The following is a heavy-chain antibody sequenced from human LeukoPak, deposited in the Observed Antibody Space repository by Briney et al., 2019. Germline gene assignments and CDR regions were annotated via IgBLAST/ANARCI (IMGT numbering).Heavy chain of an antibody. Sequence: VASVTVSCKASGRTFISYAISWVRQAPGQGREWMGWIIPIFGIANYAQKFQGRVTITADKSTSTAYMELSSLRSEDTAVYYCARNRPNVVPAALFGYYYGMDVWGQGTTVTVSS. J-gene: IGHJ6*02. D-gene: IGHD2-2*01. CDR3: ARNRPNVVPAALFGYYYGMDV. V-gene: IGHV1-69*10. CDR2: IIPIFGIA. CDR1: GRTFISYA.